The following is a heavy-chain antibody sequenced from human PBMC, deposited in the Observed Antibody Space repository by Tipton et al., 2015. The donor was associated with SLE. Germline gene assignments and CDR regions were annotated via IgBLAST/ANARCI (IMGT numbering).Heavy chain of an antibody. CDR3: ARHGDYYDSSGYSY. V-gene: IGHV4-39*01. CDR1: GASISTSGYC. Sequence: TLSLTCTVSGASISTSGYCWSWIRQPPGKGLEWIGSICYDGNTNYNPSLKSRVTISVDTSRSQFSLKLSSVTAADTAVYYCARHGDYYDSSGYSYWGQGTLVTVSS. CDR2: ICYDGNT. D-gene: IGHD3-22*01. J-gene: IGHJ4*02.